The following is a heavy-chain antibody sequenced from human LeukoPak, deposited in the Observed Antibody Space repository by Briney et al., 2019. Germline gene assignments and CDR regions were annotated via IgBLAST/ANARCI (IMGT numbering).Heavy chain of an antibody. V-gene: IGHV1-69*04. CDR1: GDTFSSFA. J-gene: IGHJ4*02. CDR2: ITPFLGIA. CDR3: AREACREVGLMWPRLGGQDCRYDY. Sequence: RASVKVSCKASGDTFSSFAINWVRQAPGHGPEWMGRITPFLGIANYPQKFQGRVTITADESTTTAYMELSSLRSEDTAVYYCAREACREVGLMWPRLGGQDCRYDYWGQGTLVTVSS. D-gene: IGHD3-16*01.